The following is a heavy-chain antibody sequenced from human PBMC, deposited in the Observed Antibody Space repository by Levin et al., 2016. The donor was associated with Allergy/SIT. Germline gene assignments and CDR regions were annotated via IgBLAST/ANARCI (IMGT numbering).Heavy chain of an antibody. Sequence: WIRQPPGKGLEWVSAISGSGGSTYYADSVKGRFTISRDNSKNTLYLQMNSLRAEDTAVYYCAKQLRYFDWLLLDYYYYMDVWGKGTTVTVSS. CDR2: ISGSGGST. CDR3: AKQLRYFDWLLLDYYYYMDV. D-gene: IGHD3-9*01. V-gene: IGHV3-23*01. J-gene: IGHJ6*03.